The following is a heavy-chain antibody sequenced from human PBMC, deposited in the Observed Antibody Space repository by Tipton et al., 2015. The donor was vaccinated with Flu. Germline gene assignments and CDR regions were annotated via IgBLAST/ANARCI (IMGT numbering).Heavy chain of an antibody. CDR2: IYYSGST. CDR1: GGSISSYY. Sequence: TLSLTCAVPGGSISSYYWSWIRQPPGKGLEWIGYIYYSGSTNYNPSLKSRVTISVDTSKNQFSLKLSSVTAADTAVYYCARGRIIMVRGVIDYFDPWGQGTLVTVSS. D-gene: IGHD3-10*01. CDR3: ARGRIIMVRGVIDYFDP. J-gene: IGHJ5*02. V-gene: IGHV4-59*01.